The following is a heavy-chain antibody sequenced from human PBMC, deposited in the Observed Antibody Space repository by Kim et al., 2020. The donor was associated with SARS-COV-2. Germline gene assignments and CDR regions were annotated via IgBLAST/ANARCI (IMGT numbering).Heavy chain of an antibody. D-gene: IGHD3-22*01. CDR2: ISGSGGST. Sequence: GGSLRLSCAASGFTFSSYAMSWVRQTPGKGLEWVSAISGSGGSTYYADSVKRRFTISRDNSKNTLYLQMNSLRAEDTAVYYCAKDRGYYYDSSGYCDYWGQGTLVTVSS. CDR3: AKDRGYYYDSSGYCDY. CDR1: GFTFSSYA. J-gene: IGHJ4*02. V-gene: IGHV3-23*01.